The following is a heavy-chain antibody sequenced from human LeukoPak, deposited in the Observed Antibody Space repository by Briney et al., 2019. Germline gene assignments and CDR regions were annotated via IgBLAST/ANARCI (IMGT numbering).Heavy chain of an antibody. Sequence: GASVKVSCKASGYTFSTYGLMWVRQAPGQGLEWMGWINTNNGNTNYAQKFQGRVTMTTDTSTSTGYMELRSLRSDDTAVYYCARKRCTGDCYLFDPWGQGTLVTVSP. CDR2: INTNNGNT. J-gene: IGHJ5*02. D-gene: IGHD2-21*02. V-gene: IGHV1-18*01. CDR1: GYTFSTYG. CDR3: ARKRCTGDCYLFDP.